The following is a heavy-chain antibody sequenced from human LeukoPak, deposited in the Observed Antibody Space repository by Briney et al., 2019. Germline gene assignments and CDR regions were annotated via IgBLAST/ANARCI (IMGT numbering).Heavy chain of an antibody. J-gene: IGHJ5*02. CDR2: ISSSSSYT. Sequence: GGSLRLSCAASGFTFSDYYMSWIRQAPGKGLDWVSYISSSSSYTNYADSVKGRFTISRDNAKNSLYLQMNSLRAEDTAVYYCARDPGAAAGYNWFDPWGQGTLVTVSS. CDR1: GFTFSDYY. D-gene: IGHD6-13*01. CDR3: ARDPGAAAGYNWFDP. V-gene: IGHV3-11*06.